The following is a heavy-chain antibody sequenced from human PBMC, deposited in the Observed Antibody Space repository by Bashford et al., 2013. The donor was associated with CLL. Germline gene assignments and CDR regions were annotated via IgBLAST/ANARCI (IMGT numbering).Heavy chain of an antibody. CDR1: GGSFSGYY. CDR3: ARGPMIVVVINPGEPYYYYYYGMDV. D-gene: IGHD3-22*01. Sequence: SETLSLTCAVYGGSFSGYYWSWIRQPPGKGRGVDWGKYNHSGSTNYNPSLKSRVTISVDTSKNQFSLKLSSVTAADTAVYYCARGPMIVVVINPGEPYYYYYYGMDVWAEGPRSPSPQ. J-gene: IGHJ6*04. V-gene: IGHV4-34*01. CDR2: YNHSGST.